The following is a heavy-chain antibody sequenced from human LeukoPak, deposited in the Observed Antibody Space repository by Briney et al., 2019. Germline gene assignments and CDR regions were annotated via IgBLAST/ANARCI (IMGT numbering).Heavy chain of an antibody. V-gene: IGHV3-9*01. CDR3: AKGYGSGSYYSPDY. CDR1: GFTFDDYA. CDR2: ISWNSGSI. D-gene: IGHD3-10*01. J-gene: IGHJ4*02. Sequence: GRSLRLSCAASGFTFDDYAMHWVRQAPGKGLEWVSGISWNSGSIGYADSVKGRFTISRDNAKNSLYLQMNSLRAEDTALYYCAKGYGSGSYYSPDYWGQGTLVTVSS.